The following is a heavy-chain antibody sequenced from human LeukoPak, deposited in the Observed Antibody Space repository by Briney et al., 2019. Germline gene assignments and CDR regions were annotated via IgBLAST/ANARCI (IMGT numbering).Heavy chain of an antibody. CDR2: ISSSGSTI. J-gene: IGHJ5*02. V-gene: IGHV3-11*01. D-gene: IGHD3-22*01. CDR3: ARDLAYYYDSSGYYPPGWFDP. CDR1: GFTFSDYY. Sequence: GGSLRLSCAASGFTFSDYYMSWIRQAPGKGLEWVSYISSSGSTIYYADSVKGRFTISRDNAKNSLYLQMNSLRAEDTVVYYCARDLAYYYDSSGYYPPGWFDPWGQGTLVTVSS.